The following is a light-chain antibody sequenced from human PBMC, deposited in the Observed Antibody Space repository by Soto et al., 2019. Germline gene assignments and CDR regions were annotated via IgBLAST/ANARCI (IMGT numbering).Light chain of an antibody. V-gene: IGKV3D-20*02. CDR1: QSVSSSY. Sequence: EIVLTQSPGTLSLSPGERATLSCRASQSVSSSYLAWYQQKPGQAPRLLIYGASSRATGIPDRFSGSGSGTDFTLTISRLEPEDFAVYYCQQREHWPPLTFGGGTKVEMK. CDR2: GAS. J-gene: IGKJ4*01. CDR3: QQREHWPPLT.